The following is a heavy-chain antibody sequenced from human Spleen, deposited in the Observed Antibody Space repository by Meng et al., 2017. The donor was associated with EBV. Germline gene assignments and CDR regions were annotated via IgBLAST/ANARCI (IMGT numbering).Heavy chain of an antibody. Sequence: QRQLQELGTGLAKPSESLSLLCTFYGGSISRNSYYWGWIRQPPGKGLEWIGSIYYSGSTFYNPSLKSRVNISVDTSKNQFFLKLSSVTAADTAVYYCARGGYGTNYFDPWGQGTLVTVSS. V-gene: IGHV4-39*01. CDR1: GGSISRNSYY. CDR3: ARGGYGTNYFDP. J-gene: IGHJ5*02. D-gene: IGHD4/OR15-4a*01. CDR2: IYYSGST.